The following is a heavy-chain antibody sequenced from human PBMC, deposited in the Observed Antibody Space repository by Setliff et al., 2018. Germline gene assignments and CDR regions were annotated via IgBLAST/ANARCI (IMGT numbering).Heavy chain of an antibody. CDR1: GDSISSRRNY. D-gene: IGHD3-16*01. CDR3: AIGGGYCDFFDCFPFDN. CDR2: IYTSWST. J-gene: IGHJ4*02. Sequence: PSETLSLTCTVSGDSISSRRNYLGWFRQPAGKELEWIGQIYTSWSTNYNPSLMSRVTISLDTSKNQFSLSLTSVTAEDTALYYCAIGGGYCDFFDCFPFDNWGQGFLVTVSS. V-gene: IGHV4-61*09.